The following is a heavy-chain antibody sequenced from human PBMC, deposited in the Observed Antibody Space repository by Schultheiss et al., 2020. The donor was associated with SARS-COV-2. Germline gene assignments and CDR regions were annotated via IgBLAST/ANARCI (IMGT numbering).Heavy chain of an antibody. CDR1: GFTFSSSW. D-gene: IGHD3-10*01. J-gene: IGHJ4*02. CDR3: TRDLGFGELLLDY. CDR2: IKSKTDGGTT. Sequence: GGSLRLSCAASGFTFSSSWMHWVCQAPEKGQEWVGRIKSKTDGGTTDYAAPVKGRFTISRDDSKNTLYLQMNSLKTEDTAVYYCTRDLGFGELLLDYWGQGTLVTVSS. V-gene: IGHV3-15*01.